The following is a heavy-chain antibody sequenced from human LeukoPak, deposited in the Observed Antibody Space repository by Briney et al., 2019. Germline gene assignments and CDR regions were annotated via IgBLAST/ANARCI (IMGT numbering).Heavy chain of an antibody. V-gene: IGHV4-38-2*02. D-gene: IGHD3-3*01. Sequence: SGTLSPTCTVSGYSISSGYYWGWIRQPPGKGLEWIGSIYHSGSTYYNPSLKSRVTISVDTSKNQFSLKLSSVTAADTAVYYCARGPTYDFWSGFNWFDPWGQGTLVTVSS. CDR1: GYSISSGYY. CDR2: IYHSGST. CDR3: ARGPTYDFWSGFNWFDP. J-gene: IGHJ5*02.